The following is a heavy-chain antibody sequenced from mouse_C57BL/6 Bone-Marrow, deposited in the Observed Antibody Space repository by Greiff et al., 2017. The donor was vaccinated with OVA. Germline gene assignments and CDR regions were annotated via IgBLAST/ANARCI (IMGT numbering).Heavy chain of an antibody. CDR3: ARPYSNYVYYAMDY. V-gene: IGHV5-12*01. J-gene: IGHJ4*01. CDR2: ISNGGGST. CDR1: GFTFSDYY. Sequence: DVKLVESGGGLVQPGGSLKLSCAASGFTFSDYYMYWVRQTPEKRLEWVAYISNGGGSTYYPDTVKGRFTISRDNAKNTLYLQMSRLKSEDTAMYYFARPYSNYVYYAMDYWGQSTSVTVSS. D-gene: IGHD2-5*01.